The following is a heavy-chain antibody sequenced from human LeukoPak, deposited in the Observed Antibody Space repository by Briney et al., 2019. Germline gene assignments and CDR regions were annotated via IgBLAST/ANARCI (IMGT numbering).Heavy chain of an antibody. V-gene: IGHV5-51*01. J-gene: IGHJ4*02. CDR3: TMSSSWGSFDY. Sequence: GESLQISCKGSGYIFTSYWIGWVRQMPGKGLEWMGIIYPSDSDTRYSPSFQGQVTISADKSISTAYLQWSSLKASDTAMYYCTMSSSWGSFDYWGQGTLVTVSS. CDR1: GYIFTSYW. CDR2: IYPSDSDT. D-gene: IGHD6-13*01.